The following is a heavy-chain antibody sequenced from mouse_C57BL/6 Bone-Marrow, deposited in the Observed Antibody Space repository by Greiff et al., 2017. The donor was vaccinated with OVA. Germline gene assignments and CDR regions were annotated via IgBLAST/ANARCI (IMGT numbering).Heavy chain of an antibody. CDR2: IDPETGGT. J-gene: IGHJ1*03. D-gene: IGHD1-1*01. Sequence: VQLQQSGAELVRPGASVTLSCKASGYTFTDYEMHWVKQTPVHGLEWIGAIDPETGGTAYNQKFKGQAILTADKSSSTAYMELRSLTSEDSAVYYCTRSNYYGSSRYFDVWGTGTTVTVSS. CDR1: GYTFTDYE. V-gene: IGHV1-15*01. CDR3: TRSNYYGSSRYFDV.